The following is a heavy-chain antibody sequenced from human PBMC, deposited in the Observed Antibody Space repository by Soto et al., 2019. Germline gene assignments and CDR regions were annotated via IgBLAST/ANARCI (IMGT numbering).Heavy chain of an antibody. J-gene: IGHJ4*02. CDR2: VYDNGRP. CDR3: ARGVGSSPPRY. CDR1: GCPISVYY. V-gene: IGHV4-59*01. Sequence: PSETLSLTSTISGCPISVYYLSWIRQSPRQGLEWIGYVYDNGRPYYSPSLKSRVTISADTSKNQISLKLTSATAADTAVYYCARGVGSSPPRYWGRGTLVTVSS. D-gene: IGHD3-9*01.